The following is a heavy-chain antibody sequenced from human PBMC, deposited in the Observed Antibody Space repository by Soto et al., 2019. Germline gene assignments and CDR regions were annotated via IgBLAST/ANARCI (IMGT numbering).Heavy chain of an antibody. D-gene: IGHD6-19*01. CDR2: ISGSGGST. V-gene: IGHV3-23*01. Sequence: GSLRLSCAASGFTFSSYAMSWVRQAPGKGLEWVSAISGSGGSTYYADSVKGRFTISRDNSKNTLYLQMNSLRAEDTAVYYCAKDLKGLYSSCWGHWGQGTLVTVSS. CDR3: AKDLKGLYSSCWGH. CDR1: GFTFSSYA. J-gene: IGHJ1*01.